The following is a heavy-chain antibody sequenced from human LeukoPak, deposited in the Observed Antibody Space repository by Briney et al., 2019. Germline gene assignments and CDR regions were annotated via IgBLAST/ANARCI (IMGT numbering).Heavy chain of an antibody. V-gene: IGHV1-2*02. CDR3: ARSSSDIVVVPAARRDYYYMDV. CDR2: INPNSGGT. D-gene: IGHD2-2*01. Sequence: ASVKVSCKASGYTFTGYYMHWVRQAPGQGLEWMGWINPNSGGTNYAQKFQGRVTMTRDTSISTAYMELSRLRSDDTAVYYCARSSSDIVVVPAARRDYYYMDVRGKGTTVTVSS. J-gene: IGHJ6*03. CDR1: GYTFTGYY.